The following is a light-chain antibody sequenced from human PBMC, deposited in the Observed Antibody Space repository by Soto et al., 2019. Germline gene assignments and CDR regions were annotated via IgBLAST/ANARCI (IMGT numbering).Light chain of an antibody. CDR3: TSWTSSTTMI. Sequence: QSVLTQPASVSGAHGQPITISCTRTSSDIDAYNFVSWYQQHPGKAPKLMLYDVNIRPSGVSNRFSGSKSGNTASLTISGLQAEDETDYYCTSWTSSTTMIFGGGTKVTVL. CDR1: SSDIDAYNF. J-gene: IGLJ2*01. CDR2: DVN. V-gene: IGLV2-14*03.